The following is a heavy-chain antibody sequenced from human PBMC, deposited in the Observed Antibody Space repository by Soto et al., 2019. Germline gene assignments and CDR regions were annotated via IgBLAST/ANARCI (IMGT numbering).Heavy chain of an antibody. D-gene: IGHD3-22*01. V-gene: IGHV3-30*18. CDR2: ISYDGNNK. CDR3: AKGGSGNYLTYYYYGMDV. CDR1: GFTFRNNG. Sequence: QPGGSLRLSCEASGFTFRNNGMHWVRQVPGKGLEWVAVISYDGNNKYYADSVKGRFTISRDNSKNTVYLQMNNLRAEDTAMYYCAKGGSGNYLTYYYYGMDVWGQGTTVTVSS. J-gene: IGHJ6*02.